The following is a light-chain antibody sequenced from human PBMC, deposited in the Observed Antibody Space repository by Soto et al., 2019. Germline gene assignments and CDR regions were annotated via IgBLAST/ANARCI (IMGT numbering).Light chain of an antibody. CDR1: QGISSF. CDR3: QQLESYPST. CDR2: AAS. V-gene: IGKV1-9*01. J-gene: IGKJ4*01. Sequence: IQLTQTPSSLSASVGDRVTITCRASQGISSFLAWYQQKPGKAPKLLINAASTLQSGVPSRFSGSGSGTDFTLTISSLQPEDFATYYCQQLESYPSTFGGGTKVDIK.